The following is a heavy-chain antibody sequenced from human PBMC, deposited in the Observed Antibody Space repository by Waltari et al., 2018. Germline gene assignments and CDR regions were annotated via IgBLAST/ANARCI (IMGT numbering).Heavy chain of an antibody. D-gene: IGHD3-22*01. V-gene: IGHV3-23*01. CDR1: GFTFSSYA. CDR2: ISVSGGST. J-gene: IGHJ4*02. Sequence: EVQLLESGGGLVQPGGSLRLSCAASGFTFSSYAMSWVRQAPGKGLEWVSAISVSGGSTYYADSVKGRFTISRDNSKNTLYLQMNSLRAEDTAVYYCAKGGTTYYYDSSGYHYWGQGTLVTVSS. CDR3: AKGGTTYYYDSSGYHY.